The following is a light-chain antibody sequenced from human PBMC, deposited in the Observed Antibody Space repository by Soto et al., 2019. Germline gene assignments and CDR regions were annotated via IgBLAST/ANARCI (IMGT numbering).Light chain of an antibody. CDR3: QQYGSSPGWT. CDR2: GAS. V-gene: IGKV3-20*01. Sequence: DIVLTQSPGTLSLSPGERATLSCRASQSVSGSYLAWHQQKPGQAPRLIIYGASRRVTGIPDSFSGSGSGTDFTLSISRQEPEDFAVYYCQQYGSSPGWTFGQGTKVEIK. CDR1: QSVSGSY. J-gene: IGKJ1*01.